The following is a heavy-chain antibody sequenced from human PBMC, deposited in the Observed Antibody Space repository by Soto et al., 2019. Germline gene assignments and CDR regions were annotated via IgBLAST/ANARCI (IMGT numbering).Heavy chain of an antibody. J-gene: IGHJ4*02. V-gene: IGHV3-23*01. CDR1: GFTFSSYA. CDR3: ASGRGADYYDSSGYYYDFDY. Sequence: EVQLLESGGGLVQPGGSLRLSCAASGFTFSSYAMSWVRQAPGKGLEWVSAISGSGGSTYYADSVKGRFTISRDNSKNTLYLQMNSLRAEDTAVYYCASGRGADYYDSSGYYYDFDYWGQGTLVTVSS. D-gene: IGHD3-22*01. CDR2: ISGSGGST.